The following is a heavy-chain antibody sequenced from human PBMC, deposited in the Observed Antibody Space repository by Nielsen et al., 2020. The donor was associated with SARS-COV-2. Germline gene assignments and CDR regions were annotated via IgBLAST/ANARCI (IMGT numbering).Heavy chain of an antibody. Sequence: GSLRLSCTVSGGSISGYYWSWIRQPPGRGLEWIGYIPYIGSTFYSASLKNRVTISLDTSKNQLSLNLNSMTSADTAVYYCVRHEGGTTMDVWGPGPWSPSPQ. CDR3: VRHEGGTTMDV. V-gene: IGHV4-59*13. CDR2: IPYIGST. D-gene: IGHD1-14*01. J-gene: IGHJ6*01. CDR1: GGSISGYY.